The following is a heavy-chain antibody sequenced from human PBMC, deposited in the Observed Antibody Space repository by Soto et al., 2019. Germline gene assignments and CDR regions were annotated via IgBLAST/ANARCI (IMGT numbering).Heavy chain of an antibody. V-gene: IGHV5-51*01. Sequence: EVQLVQSGAEVKKPGESLQISCKGSGYSFTRYWIGWVRQMPGKGLEWLGIIYPDDSDTRYSPSFQGQVTISADKSINTAYLQWSSLKASDTAMYYCARQDCSSTSCYRRGWFDPWGQGTLVTVSS. CDR2: IYPDDSDT. D-gene: IGHD2-2*01. J-gene: IGHJ5*02. CDR3: ARQDCSSTSCYRRGWFDP. CDR1: GYSFTRYW.